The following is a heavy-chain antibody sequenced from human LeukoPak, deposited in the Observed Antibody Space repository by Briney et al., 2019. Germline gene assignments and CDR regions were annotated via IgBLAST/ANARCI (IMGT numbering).Heavy chain of an antibody. CDR2: IYSGGST. CDR1: GFTVSSNY. V-gene: IGHV3-66*01. Sequence: GGSLRLSCAASGFTVSSNYMSWVRQAPGKGLEWVSVIYSGGSTYYADSVKGRFTISRDNSKNTLYLQMNSLRAEDTAVYYCARTAPKSDMVRGVIIPSFFDYWGQGTLVTVSS. D-gene: IGHD3-10*01. CDR3: ARTAPKSDMVRGVIIPSFFDY. J-gene: IGHJ4*02.